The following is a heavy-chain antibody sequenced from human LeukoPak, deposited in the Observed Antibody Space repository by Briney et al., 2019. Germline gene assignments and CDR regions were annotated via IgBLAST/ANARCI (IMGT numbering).Heavy chain of an antibody. CDR3: AKAPPWIQLWYFDY. CDR2: INSDGSST. J-gene: IGHJ4*02. V-gene: IGHV3-74*01. D-gene: IGHD5-18*01. CDR1: GFTFSSYW. Sequence: GGSLRLSCAASGFTFSSYWMHWVRQAPGKGLVWVSRINSDGSSTSYADPVKGRFTISRDNAKNTLYLQMNSLRAEDTAVYYCAKAPPWIQLWYFDYWGQGTLVTVSS.